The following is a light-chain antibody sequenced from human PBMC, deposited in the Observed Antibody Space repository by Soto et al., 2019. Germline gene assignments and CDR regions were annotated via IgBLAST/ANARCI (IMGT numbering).Light chain of an antibody. V-gene: IGLV6-57*04. Sequence: NFMLTQPHSVSESPGKTVTISCTRSSGSIASNYVQWYQQRPGSAPTTVIYEDNRRPSGVPDRFSGSIDSSSNSASLTISGPKTEDEADYYCQSYDSTNQHVVFGGGTKVTVL. CDR1: SGSIASNY. CDR3: QSYDSTNQHVV. CDR2: EDN. J-gene: IGLJ2*01.